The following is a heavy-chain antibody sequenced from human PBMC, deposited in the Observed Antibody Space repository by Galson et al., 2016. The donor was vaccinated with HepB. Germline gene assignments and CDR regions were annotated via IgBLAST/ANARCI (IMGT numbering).Heavy chain of an antibody. J-gene: IGHJ4*02. CDR2: MYYSGIT. D-gene: IGHD5-18*01. CDR3: ASAVDTAMITH. CDR1: GASISSSY. V-gene: IGHV4-59*01. Sequence: SETLSLTCTVSGASISSSYWSWIRQPPGKELEWIGYMYYSGITNYNPSLKSRVTISVDTSKNQFSLKVRSVTAADTDVYYCASAVDTAMITHWGQGTLVTVSS.